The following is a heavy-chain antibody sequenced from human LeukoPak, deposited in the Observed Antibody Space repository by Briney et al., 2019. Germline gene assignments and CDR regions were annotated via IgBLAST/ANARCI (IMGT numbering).Heavy chain of an antibody. CDR3: ARNCSGFKLGDAFDI. D-gene: IGHD2-15*01. CDR1: GFTFTSYA. Sequence: PGGSLRLSCAASGFTFTSYAMTWVRQAPGKGLEWISAINGGAYSTSYADSVKGRFTISRDNSKNTLYLQMNSLRAEDTAGYYCARNCSGFKLGDAFDIWGQGTMVTVSS. CDR2: INGGAYST. V-gene: IGHV3-23*01. J-gene: IGHJ3*02.